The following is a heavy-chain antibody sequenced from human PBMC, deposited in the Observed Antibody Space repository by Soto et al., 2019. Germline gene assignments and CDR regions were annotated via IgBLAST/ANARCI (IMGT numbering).Heavy chain of an antibody. V-gene: IGHV1-69*12. CDR1: GGTFSSYA. D-gene: IGHD3-3*01. Sequence: QVQLVQSGAEVKKPGSSVKVSCKASGGTFSSYAISWVRQAPGQGLEWMGGVIPIFGTANYAQKFQGRVTINADESTSTAYRELSSLRSEDPAVYYCARGARCLEWLLNVWGQGTTVTVSS. CDR2: VIPIFGTA. CDR3: ARGARCLEWLLNV. J-gene: IGHJ6*02.